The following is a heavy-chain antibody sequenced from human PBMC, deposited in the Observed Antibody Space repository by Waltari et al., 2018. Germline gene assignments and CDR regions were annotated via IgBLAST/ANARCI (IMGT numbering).Heavy chain of an antibody. D-gene: IGHD2-21*02. V-gene: IGHV3-48*03. CDR2: ISSSGITI. CDR3: ARAFPTYCGGDCYSGTYWYFDL. J-gene: IGHJ2*01. CDR1: GFTFSSYE. Sequence: EVQLVESGGGLVQPGGSLRLSCAASGFTFSSYEMNWVRQAPGKGLEWVSYISSSGITIYYADSVKGRVTISRDNAKNSLYRQMNSLRAEDTAVYYCARAFPTYCGGDCYSGTYWYFDLWGRGTLVTVSS.